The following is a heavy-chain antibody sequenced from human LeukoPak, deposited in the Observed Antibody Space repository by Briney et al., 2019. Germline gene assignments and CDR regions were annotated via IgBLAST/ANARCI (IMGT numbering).Heavy chain of an antibody. CDR2: IWYDGSNK. V-gene: IGHV3-33*01. D-gene: IGHD6-19*01. CDR3: GIEISGFPDY. CDR1: GFTFSSYG. J-gene: IGHJ4*02. Sequence: GGSLRLSCAASGFTFSSYGMHWVCQAPGKGLEWVAVIWYDGSNKYYADSVKGRFTISRDNSKNTLYLQMNSLRAEDTAVYYCGIEISGFPDYWGQGTLVTVSS.